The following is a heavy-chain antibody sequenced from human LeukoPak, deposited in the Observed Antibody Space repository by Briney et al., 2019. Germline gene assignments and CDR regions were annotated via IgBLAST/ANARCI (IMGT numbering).Heavy chain of an antibody. CDR1: GFTFSSDA. J-gene: IGHJ4*02. V-gene: IGHV3-23*01. Sequence: GGSVRLSCAASGFTFSSDAMGWVRQAPGKGLEWVSAINAGGGSTYYADSVKGRFTISRDNSKNTLYLQMNSLRAEDTAVYYCAKIPHYDFWSGYYAFDYWGQGTLVTVSS. D-gene: IGHD3-3*01. CDR3: AKIPHYDFWSGYYAFDY. CDR2: INAGGGST.